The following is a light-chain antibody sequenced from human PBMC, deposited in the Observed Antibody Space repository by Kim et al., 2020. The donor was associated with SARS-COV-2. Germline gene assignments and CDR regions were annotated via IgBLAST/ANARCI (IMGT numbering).Light chain of an antibody. CDR2: GAS. CDR1: QSVSSSY. CDR3: QQYVSSPPTILYT. J-gene: IGKJ2*01. V-gene: IGKV3-20*01. Sequence: EIVLTQSPGTLSLSPGERATLSCRASQSVSSSYLAWYQQKPGQAPRLLIYGASSRATGIPDRFSGSGSGTDFTLTISRLEPEDFAVYYCQQYVSSPPTILYTFGEGTKLAI.